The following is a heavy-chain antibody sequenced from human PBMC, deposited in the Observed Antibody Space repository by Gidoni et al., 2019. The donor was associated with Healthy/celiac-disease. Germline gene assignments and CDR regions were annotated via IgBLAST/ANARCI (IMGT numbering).Heavy chain of an antibody. Sequence: QVQLVQSGAEVKQPGSSVKVSCKASGGTFSSYAISWGRQAPGQGLEWMGGIIPIFGTANYAQKFQGRVTITADKSTSTAYMELSSLRSEDTAVYYCASDVIAAAGTFRPYYYYGMDVWGQGTTVTVSS. CDR2: IIPIFGTA. D-gene: IGHD6-13*01. J-gene: IGHJ6*02. V-gene: IGHV1-69*06. CDR1: GGTFSSYA. CDR3: ASDVIAAAGTFRPYYYYGMDV.